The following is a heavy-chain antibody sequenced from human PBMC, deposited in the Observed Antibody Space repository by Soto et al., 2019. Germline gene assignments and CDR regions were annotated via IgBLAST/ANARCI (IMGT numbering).Heavy chain of an antibody. CDR1: GGSISSSNW. Sequence: SETLSLTCAVSGGSISSSNWWSWVRQPPGKGLEWIGEIYHSGSTNYNPSLKSRVTISVDKSKNQFSLKLSSVTAADTAVYYCAREGPDSGYDYESWDAGDFYYYYGMDVWGQGTTVTVSS. D-gene: IGHD5-12*01. V-gene: IGHV4-4*02. CDR3: AREGPDSGYDYESWDAGDFYYYYGMDV. J-gene: IGHJ6*02. CDR2: IYHSGST.